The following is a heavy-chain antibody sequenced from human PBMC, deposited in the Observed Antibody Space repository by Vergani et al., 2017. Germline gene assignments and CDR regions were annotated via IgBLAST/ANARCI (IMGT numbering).Heavy chain of an antibody. J-gene: IGHJ6*03. CDR1: GFTFSDYY. CDR3: ARDSLRLRLPGELYYYYYYMDV. CDR2: ISSSGSTI. D-gene: IGHD5-12*01. V-gene: IGHV3-11*01. Sequence: QVQLVESGGGLVKPGGSLRLSCAASGFTFSDYYMSWIRQAPGKGLEWVSYISSSGSTIYYADSVKGRFTISRDNAKNSLYLQMNSLRAEDTAVYYCARDSLRLRLPGELYYYYYYMDVWGKGTTVTVSS.